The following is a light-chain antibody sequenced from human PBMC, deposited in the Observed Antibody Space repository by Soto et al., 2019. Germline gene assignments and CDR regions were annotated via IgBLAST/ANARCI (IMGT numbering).Light chain of an antibody. CDR3: QQYDIGSA. J-gene: IGKJ4*01. V-gene: IGKV3-15*01. Sequence: EIVMTKSPATLSVSPGERATLSCRASQSVSTNLAWYQQKPGQAPRLLIYGASTRATGIPARFSGSGSGTEFTLTISSLQSEDFAVYYCQQYDIGSAFGGGTKVEIK. CDR1: QSVSTN. CDR2: GAS.